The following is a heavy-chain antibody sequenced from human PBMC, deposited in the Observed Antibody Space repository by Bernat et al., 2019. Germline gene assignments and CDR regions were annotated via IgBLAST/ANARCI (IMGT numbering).Heavy chain of an antibody. CDR3: ARVRYYFDSNGYYTTAQAPGMDV. CDR1: EFVFSNYE. CDR2: IGSISSTI. D-gene: IGHD3-22*01. J-gene: IGHJ6*02. V-gene: IGHV3-48*03. Sequence: EVKLVESGGGLVQPGGSLRLSCAASEFVFSNYEMNWVRQAPGKGPEWVSYIGSISSTIFYADSVKGRFTISRDDAKNSLYLQMNNLRAEDTAVYYCARVRYYFDSNGYYTTAQAPGMDVWGQGTTVTVSS.